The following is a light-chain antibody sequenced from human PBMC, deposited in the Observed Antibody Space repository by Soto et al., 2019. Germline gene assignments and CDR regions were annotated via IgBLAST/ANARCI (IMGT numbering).Light chain of an antibody. CDR3: SSYTSSSTPYV. J-gene: IGLJ1*01. CDR2: DVS. Sequence: SVLTQPASVSGSPGQSITISCTGTSSDVGGYNYVSWYQQHPGKAPKIMIYDVSNRPSGVSNRFSGSKSGNTASLTISGLQVEDEADYYCSSYTSSSTPYVFGTGTKVTVL. V-gene: IGLV2-14*01. CDR1: SSDVGGYNY.